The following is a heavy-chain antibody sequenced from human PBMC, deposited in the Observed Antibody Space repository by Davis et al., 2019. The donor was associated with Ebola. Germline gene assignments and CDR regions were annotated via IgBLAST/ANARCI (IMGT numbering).Heavy chain of an antibody. J-gene: IGHJ6*03. CDR3: ARGWLRAGMDV. Sequence: HSQTLSLTCAISGDSVSSAGWNWIRQSPSRGLEWLGRTYYNSKWYNDYAVSVKSRITINPDTSKNQFSLQLNSVTPEDTALYYCARGWLRAGMDVWGEGTTVTV. CDR2: TYYNSKWYN. V-gene: IGHV6-1*01. CDR1: GDSVSSAG. D-gene: IGHD5-18*01.